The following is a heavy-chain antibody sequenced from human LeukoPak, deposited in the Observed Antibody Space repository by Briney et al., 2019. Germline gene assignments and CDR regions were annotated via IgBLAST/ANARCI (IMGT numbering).Heavy chain of an antibody. J-gene: IGHJ5*02. D-gene: IGHD2-21*01. CDR1: GYTFTGYY. CDR3: ARADRLDGATHLIGP. V-gene: IGHV1-2*02. Sequence: ASVKVSCKTSGYTFTGYYMHWVRQAPGQGLEWMGWINLNSGGTSSPQKFQGRVTMTRDTSITTFYMEVNWLTSDDTAIYYCARADRLDGATHLIGPWGQGTLVTVSS. CDR2: INLNSGGT.